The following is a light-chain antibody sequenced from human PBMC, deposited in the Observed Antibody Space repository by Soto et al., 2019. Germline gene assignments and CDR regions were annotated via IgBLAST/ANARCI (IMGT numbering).Light chain of an antibody. J-gene: IGKJ1*01. CDR3: QHYGDSSWT. CDR1: QTVGGH. V-gene: IGKV3-11*01. CDR2: ETS. Sequence: EVVLTQSPATLSLSPGERATLSCRASQTVGGHFAWYQQKPGQAPRLLISETSNRATGIPGRFSGSGSGTDVTLTISRLEPEDFALYYCQHYGDSSWTFGQGTRVDIK.